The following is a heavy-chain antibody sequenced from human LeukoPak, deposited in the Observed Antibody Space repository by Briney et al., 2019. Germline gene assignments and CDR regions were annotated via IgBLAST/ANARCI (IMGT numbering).Heavy chain of an antibody. D-gene: IGHD3-9*01. J-gene: IGHJ4*02. CDR2: ISTSKGNT. CDR3: ARSRYFDWLLFYFDY. CDR1: GYTLTSYG. V-gene: IGHV1-18*01. Sequence: ASVKVSCKASGYTLTSYGISWVRQAPGQGLEWMGWISTSKGNTNYAQKLQGRVTMTTDTSTSTAYMELRSLRSDDTAVYYCARSRYFDWLLFYFDYWGQGTLVTVSS.